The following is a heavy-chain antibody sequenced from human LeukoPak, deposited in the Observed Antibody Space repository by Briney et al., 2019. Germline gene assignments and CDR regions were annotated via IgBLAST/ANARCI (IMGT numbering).Heavy chain of an antibody. V-gene: IGHV3-30-3*01. CDR3: AREGQWLPTGY. D-gene: IGHD6-19*01. J-gene: IGHJ4*02. Sequence: GGSLRLSCAASGFTFSSYAMHWVRQAPGKGLEWVAVISYDGSNKYYADSVKGRFTTSRDNSKNTLYLQMNSLRAEDTAVYYCAREGQWLPTGYWGQGTLVTVSS. CDR2: ISYDGSNK. CDR1: GFTFSSYA.